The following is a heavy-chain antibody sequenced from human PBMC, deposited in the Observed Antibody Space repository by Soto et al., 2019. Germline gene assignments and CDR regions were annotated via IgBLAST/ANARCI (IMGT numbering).Heavy chain of an antibody. CDR2: ISGSGGST. J-gene: IGHJ3*02. CDR3: AKDRGTIFGVVTLVGDAFDI. CDR1: GFTFSSYA. D-gene: IGHD3-3*01. Sequence: PGGSLRLSCAASGFTFSSYAMSWVRQAPGKGLEWVSAISGSGGSTYYADSVKGRFTISRDNSKNTLYLQMNSLRAEDTAVYYCAKDRGTIFGVVTLVGDAFDIWGQGTMVTVSS. V-gene: IGHV3-23*01.